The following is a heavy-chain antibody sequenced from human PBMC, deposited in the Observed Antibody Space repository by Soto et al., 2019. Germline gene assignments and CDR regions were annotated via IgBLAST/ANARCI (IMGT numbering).Heavy chain of an antibody. D-gene: IGHD2-15*01. CDR3: ARDRVGEYCSGGSCSRAINWFDP. CDR1: GGSASSGSYY. Sequence: SETLSLTCTVSGGSASSGSYYCSWLRQPPGKGLEWLGYIYYSGSTNYNPSLKSRVTISVDASKNQFSLKLSSVTAADTAVYYCARDRVGEYCSGGSCSRAINWFDPWGQGTLVTVPS. J-gene: IGHJ5*02. CDR2: IYYSGST. V-gene: IGHV4-61*01.